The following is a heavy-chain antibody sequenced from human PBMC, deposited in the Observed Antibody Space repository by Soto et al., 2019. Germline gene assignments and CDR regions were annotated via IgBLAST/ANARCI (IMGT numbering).Heavy chain of an antibody. CDR2: IIPIFGTA. D-gene: IGHD2-15*01. Sequence: GASVKVSCKASGGTFSSYAISWVRQAPGQGLEWMGGIIPIFGTANYAQKFQGRVTITADESTSTAYMELSSLRSEDTAVYYCARAGRLGKGYCSGGSCNEAYAFDIWGQGTMVTVSS. J-gene: IGHJ3*02. CDR3: ARAGRLGKGYCSGGSCNEAYAFDI. V-gene: IGHV1-69*13. CDR1: GGTFSSYA.